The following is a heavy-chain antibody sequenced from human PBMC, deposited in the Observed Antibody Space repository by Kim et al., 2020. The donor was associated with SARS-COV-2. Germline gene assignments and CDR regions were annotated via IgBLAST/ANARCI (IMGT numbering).Heavy chain of an antibody. J-gene: IGHJ4*02. Sequence: ADPGKGRFTISRDNSKNTLYRQMNSLRAEDTAVYYCAKGDYYDSSGYDWGQGTLVTVSS. V-gene: IGHV3-23*01. CDR3: AKGDYYDSSGYD. D-gene: IGHD3-22*01.